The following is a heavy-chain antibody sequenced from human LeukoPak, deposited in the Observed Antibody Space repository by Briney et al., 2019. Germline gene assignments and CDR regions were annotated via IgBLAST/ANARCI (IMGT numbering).Heavy chain of an antibody. CDR1: GFTFSNYG. CDR2: IWYDGSNK. J-gene: IGHJ4*02. D-gene: IGHD4-17*01. Sequence: GGSLRLSCAASGFTFSNYGMHWVRQAPGKGLEWVAVIWYDGSNKEYGDSVKGRFTISRDNSKNTLYLQMNSLRAEDTAVYYCAREDYGTGKFDYWGQGTLVIVSS. CDR3: AREDYGTGKFDY. V-gene: IGHV3-33*01.